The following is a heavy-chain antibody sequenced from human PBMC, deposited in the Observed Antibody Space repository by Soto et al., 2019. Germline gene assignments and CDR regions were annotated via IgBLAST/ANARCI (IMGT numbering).Heavy chain of an antibody. Sequence: ASVKVSCKASGYTFTSYYMHWVRQAPGQGLEWMGIINPSGGSTSYAQKFQGRVTMTRDTSTSTVYMELSSLRSEDTAVYYCARGGGSCSSTSCEQGYYYYYGMDVWGQGTTVTVSS. V-gene: IGHV1-46*01. J-gene: IGHJ6*02. D-gene: IGHD2-2*01. CDR2: INPSGGST. CDR1: GYTFTSYY. CDR3: ARGGGSCSSTSCEQGYYYYYGMDV.